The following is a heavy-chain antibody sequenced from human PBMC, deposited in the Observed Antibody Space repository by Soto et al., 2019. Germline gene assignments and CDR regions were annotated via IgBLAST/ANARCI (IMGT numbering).Heavy chain of an antibody. V-gene: IGHV1-2*02. CDR2: INPNSGGT. D-gene: IGHD6-19*01. CDR1: GYTFSGFY. Sequence: ASVKVSCKASGYTFSGFYMHWVRQAPGQGLEWMGWINPNSGGTKSAEKFQGRVTMSRDTSISTAYMALSRLTSDDTAVYYGASAAVTGTAGLDFWGQGTQVTVSS. CDR3: ASAAVTGTAGLDF. J-gene: IGHJ4*02.